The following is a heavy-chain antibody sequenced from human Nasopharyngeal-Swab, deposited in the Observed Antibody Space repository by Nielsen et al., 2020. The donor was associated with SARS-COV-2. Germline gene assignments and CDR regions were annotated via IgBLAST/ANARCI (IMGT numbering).Heavy chain of an antibody. CDR2: ISYDGSNK. D-gene: IGHD2-2*01. CDR3: AKSIVVVPAAIGAGVPDV. Sequence: GGSLRLSCAASGFTFSSYGMHWVRQAPGKGLEWVAVISYDGSNKYYADSVKARFTISRDNSKNTLYLQMNSLRAEDTAVYYCAKSIVVVPAAIGAGVPDVWGKGTTVTVSS. V-gene: IGHV3-30*18. CDR1: GFTFSSYG. J-gene: IGHJ6*04.